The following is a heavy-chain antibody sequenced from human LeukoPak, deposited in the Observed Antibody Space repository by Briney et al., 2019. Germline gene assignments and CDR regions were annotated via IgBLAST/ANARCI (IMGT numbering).Heavy chain of an antibody. V-gene: IGHV1-69*01. CDR2: IIPIFGTA. Sequence: SVKVSCKASGGTFSSYAISWVRQAPGQGLEWMGGIIPIFGTANYAQKFQGRVTITVDESTSTAYMELSSLRSEDTAVYYCARSSNCGGDCYYFDYWGQGTLVTVSS. CDR3: ARSSNCGGDCYYFDY. J-gene: IGHJ4*02. CDR1: GGTFSSYA. D-gene: IGHD2-21*02.